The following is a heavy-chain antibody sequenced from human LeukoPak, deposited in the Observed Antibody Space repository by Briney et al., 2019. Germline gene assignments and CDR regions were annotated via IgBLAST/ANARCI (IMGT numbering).Heavy chain of an antibody. CDR1: GGSVSSGIYY. V-gene: IGHV4-61*01. J-gene: IGHJ4*02. Sequence: SETLSLTCTVSGGSVSSGIYYWSWIRQPPGKALEWIGCISYSGTTNYNPSLKSRVTISVDTSKNQFSLKLTSVTAADTAVYYCARMRHGDYFDYWGQGTLVTVSS. CDR2: ISYSGTT. D-gene: IGHD4-17*01. CDR3: ARMRHGDYFDY.